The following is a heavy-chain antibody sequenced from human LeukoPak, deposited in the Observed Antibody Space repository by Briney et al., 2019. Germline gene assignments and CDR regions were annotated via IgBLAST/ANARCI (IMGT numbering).Heavy chain of an antibody. Sequence: GGSLRLSCAASGFTFSSFGMRWVRQAPGKGLEWVAVISYDGSSKYYADSVKGRFTISRDKSKNTVYLQMNSLRAEDTAVYYCAKDLSTGVLGYYDYWGQGTLVTVSS. D-gene: IGHD7-27*01. CDR2: ISYDGSSK. CDR1: GFTFSSFG. V-gene: IGHV3-30*18. J-gene: IGHJ4*02. CDR3: AKDLSTGVLGYYDY.